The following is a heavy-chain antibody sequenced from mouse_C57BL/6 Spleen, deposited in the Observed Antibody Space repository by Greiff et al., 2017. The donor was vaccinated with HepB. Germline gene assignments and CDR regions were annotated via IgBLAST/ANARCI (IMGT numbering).Heavy chain of an antibody. D-gene: IGHD1-1*01. CDR1: GYTFTSYW. CDR3: ARAFTTVGY. Sequence: QVQLQQPGAELVKPGASVKLSCKASGYTFTSYWMQWVKQRPGQGLEWIGEIDPSDSYTNYNQKFKGKATLTVDTSSSTAYMQLSSLTSEDSAVYYCARAFTTVGYWGQGTTLTVSS. V-gene: IGHV1-50*01. CDR2: IDPSDSYT. J-gene: IGHJ2*01.